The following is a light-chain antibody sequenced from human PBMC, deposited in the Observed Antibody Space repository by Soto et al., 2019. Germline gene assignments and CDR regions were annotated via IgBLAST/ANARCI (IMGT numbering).Light chain of an antibody. CDR1: SSNIGSNT. CDR3: AAWDDSLNGLV. CDR2: NNN. V-gene: IGLV1-44*01. J-gene: IGLJ1*01. Sequence: QSVLTQPPSASGTPGQRVTISCSGSSSNIGSNTVNWYQQLPGTPPKLLIYNNNQRPSGVPDRFSGSKSGTAASLAISGLQSEDEADYYCAAWDDSLNGLVFGTGTKVTVL.